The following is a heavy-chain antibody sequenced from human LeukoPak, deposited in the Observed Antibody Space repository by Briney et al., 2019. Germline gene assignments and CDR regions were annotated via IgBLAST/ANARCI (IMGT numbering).Heavy chain of an antibody. CDR2: INPKSGDT. CDR3: ARSAGFSHFDY. V-gene: IGHV1-2*02. Sequence: GASVRVSCKTSGYTFTDYYIHWVRQAPGQGLEWMGWINPKSGDTKFPQKFQGRVTMTGDTSISTAYMELISLTSDDTAVYYCARSAGFSHFDYWGLGALVTVSS. J-gene: IGHJ4*02. D-gene: IGHD3-9*01. CDR1: GYTFTDYY.